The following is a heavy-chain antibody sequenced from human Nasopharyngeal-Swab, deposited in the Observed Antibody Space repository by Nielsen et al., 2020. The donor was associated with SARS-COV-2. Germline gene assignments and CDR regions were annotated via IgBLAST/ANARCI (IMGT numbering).Heavy chain of an antibody. D-gene: IGHD2-21*02. V-gene: IGHV4-59*01. CDR1: GGSSSSYY. CDR3: ARERVTDKYFDY. J-gene: IGHJ4*02. CDR2: IYYSGST. Sequence: SETLSLTCTVSGGSSSSYYWSWIRQPPGKGLEWIGYIYYSGSTNYNPSLKSRVTISVDTSKNQFSLKLSSVTAADTAVYYCARERVTDKYFDYWGQGTLVTVSS.